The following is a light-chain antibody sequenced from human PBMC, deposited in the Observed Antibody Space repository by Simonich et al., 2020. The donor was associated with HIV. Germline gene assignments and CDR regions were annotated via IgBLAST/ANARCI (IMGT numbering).Light chain of an antibody. CDR1: QSISSY. Sequence: DIQMTQSPSSLSASVGDRFTITCRASQSISSYLNWYQQKPGKDPKLLIYAASSLQSGVPSRFSGSGSGTDFTLTISSLQPEDFATYYCQQYNSYPLTFGGGTKVEIK. CDR3: QQYNSYPLT. V-gene: IGKV1-39*01. CDR2: AAS. J-gene: IGKJ4*01.